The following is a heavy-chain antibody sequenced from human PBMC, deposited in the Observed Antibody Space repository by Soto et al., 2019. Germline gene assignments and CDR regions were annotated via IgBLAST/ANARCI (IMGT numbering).Heavy chain of an antibody. CDR3: ARDESATDAFDI. J-gene: IGHJ3*02. CDR1: GGSISIGGYY. V-gene: IGHV4-31*03. D-gene: IGHD5-12*01. CDR2: IYYSGTT. Sequence: QLQLQESGPGLVKPSQTLSLTCTVSGGSISIGGYYWSWIRQNPGKGLEWIGYIYYSGTTNYDPSLKSRVTISVATSKNQFSLKLNSMTAADTAVYYCARDESATDAFDIWGQGTMVTVSS.